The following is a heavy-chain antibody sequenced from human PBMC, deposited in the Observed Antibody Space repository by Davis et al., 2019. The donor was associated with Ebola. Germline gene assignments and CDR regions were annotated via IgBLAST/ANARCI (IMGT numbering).Heavy chain of an antibody. CDR3: ASSYGGNPPDV. CDR1: GFTFSSYD. V-gene: IGHV3-13*01. Sequence: PGGSLRLSCAASGFTFSSYDMHWVRQATGKGLEWVSAIGTAGDTYYPGSVKGRFTISRENAKNSLYLQMNSLRAGDTAVYYCASSYGGNPPDVWGQGTTVTVSS. J-gene: IGHJ6*02. CDR2: IGTAGDT. D-gene: IGHD4-23*01.